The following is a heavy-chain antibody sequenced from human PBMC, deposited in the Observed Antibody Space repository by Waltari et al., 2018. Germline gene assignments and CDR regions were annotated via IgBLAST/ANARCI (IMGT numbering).Heavy chain of an antibody. CDR2: IYYRGSA. CDR3: ARGRRGQLGHTWFDP. V-gene: IGHV4-59*11. J-gene: IGHJ5*02. Sequence: QVQLQESGPRVVKPSGTLSLTCSVSNGSMTGRYWSWLRQAPGSGLEWLATIYYRGSADYHPSLKSRITITVDTSLNQFSLNLKSVSTMDTAIYYCARGRRGQLGHTWFDPWGQGTQVTVSS. CDR1: NGSMTGRY. D-gene: IGHD2-2*01.